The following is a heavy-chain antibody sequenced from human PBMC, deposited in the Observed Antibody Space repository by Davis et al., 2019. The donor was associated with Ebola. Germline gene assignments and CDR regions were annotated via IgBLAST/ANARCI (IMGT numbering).Heavy chain of an antibody. CDR3: ARDGSLLWGIRY. Sequence: AASVKVSCKASGYTFNMYGISWVRQAPGQGLEWMGWMNPHSGNTGYAQKFQGRVTMTRDTSISTAYMELSSLTSEDTAVYYCARDGSLLWGIRYWGQGTLVTVSS. J-gene: IGHJ4*02. CDR2: MNPHSGNT. V-gene: IGHV1-8*01. D-gene: IGHD3-16*01. CDR1: GYTFNMYG.